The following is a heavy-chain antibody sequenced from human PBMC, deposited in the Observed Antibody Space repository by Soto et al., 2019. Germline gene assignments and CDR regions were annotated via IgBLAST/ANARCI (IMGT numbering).Heavy chain of an antibody. D-gene: IGHD1-26*01. CDR2: ISYDGGNK. Sequence: QVQLVESGGGVVQPGRSLRLSCAASGFTFSSYGMHWVRQAPGKGLEWVPVISYDGGNKFYGDSVKGRFTISRDNSRNTLYMQMNGLRAEDTALYHRTKDRSQRWEKACGMDVGGQGTTVTVSS. CDR3: TKDRSQRWEKACGMDV. CDR1: GFTFSSYG. V-gene: IGHV3-30*18. J-gene: IGHJ6*02.